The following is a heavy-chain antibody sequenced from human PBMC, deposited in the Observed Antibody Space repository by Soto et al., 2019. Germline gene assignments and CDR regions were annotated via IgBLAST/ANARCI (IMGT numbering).Heavy chain of an antibody. CDR1: GYTFTSYG. J-gene: IGHJ4*02. CDR2: ISAYNGNT. D-gene: IGHD3-16*01. CDR3: ARDLYDYIWGSLGY. Sequence: ASVKVSCKASGYTFTSYGISWVRQAPGQGLEWMGWISAYNGNTNYAQKLQGRVTMTADKSTSTAYMELSSLRSEDTAVYYCARDLYDYIWGSLGYWGQGTLVTVSS. V-gene: IGHV1-18*01.